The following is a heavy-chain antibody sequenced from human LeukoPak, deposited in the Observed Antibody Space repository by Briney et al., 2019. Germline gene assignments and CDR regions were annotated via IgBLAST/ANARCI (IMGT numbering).Heavy chain of an antibody. CDR2: ISYDGSNK. Sequence: GGSLRLSCAASGFTFSSYAMHWVRQAPGKGLEWVAVISYDGSNKYYADSVKGRFTISRDNSKNTLYLQMNSLRAEDTAVYYCNVGRDFVGGDYWGQGTLVTVSS. V-gene: IGHV3-30*04. J-gene: IGHJ4*02. D-gene: IGHD5-24*01. CDR3: NVGRDFVGGDY. CDR1: GFTFSSYA.